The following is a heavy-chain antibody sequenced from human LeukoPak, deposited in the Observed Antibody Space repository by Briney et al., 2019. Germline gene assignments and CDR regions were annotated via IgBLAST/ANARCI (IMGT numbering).Heavy chain of an antibody. CDR2: IYYSGST. CDR1: GGSISSSSYY. V-gene: IGHV4-39*01. J-gene: IGHJ4*02. CDR3: ATLSQYSSSWYYFDY. D-gene: IGHD6-13*01. Sequence: SETLSLTCTVSGGSISSSSYYWGWIRQPPGKGLEWIGNIYYSGSTYYNPSLKSRVTISVDTSKNQFSLKLSSVTAADTAVYYCATLSQYSSSWYYFDYWGQGILVTVSS.